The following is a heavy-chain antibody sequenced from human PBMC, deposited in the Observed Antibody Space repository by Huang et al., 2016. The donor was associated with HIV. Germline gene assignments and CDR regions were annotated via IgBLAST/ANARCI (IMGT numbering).Heavy chain of an antibody. CDR2: IHYSGTT. CDR3: ARLLSSDYYQFDF. J-gene: IGHJ4*02. D-gene: IGHD3-22*01. V-gene: IGHV4-39*01. CDR1: GDSISRGNY. Sequence: QLQLQESGPGLVKPSETLPLTCTVSGDSISRGNYWAWIRQPPGKGLEWIGSIHYSGTTYYNPSLKSRVTISVDTSKNQCSLKLSSGTAADTAVYYCARLLSSDYYQFDFWGQGTLVTVSS.